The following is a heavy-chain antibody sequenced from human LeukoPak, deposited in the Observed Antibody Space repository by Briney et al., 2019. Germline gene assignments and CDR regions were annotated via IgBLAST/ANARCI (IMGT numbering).Heavy chain of an antibody. D-gene: IGHD5-24*01. CDR1: GGSVSSGYYY. Sequence: PSETLSLTCAVYGGSVSSGYYYWSWIRQPAGKELEWIGRIYTGGSTNYNPSLKSRVTISVDTSKNQFSLKLSSVTAADTAVYYCARSRDGYPRDAFDIWGQGTMVTVSS. CDR2: IYTGGST. CDR3: ARSRDGYPRDAFDI. J-gene: IGHJ3*02. V-gene: IGHV4-61*02.